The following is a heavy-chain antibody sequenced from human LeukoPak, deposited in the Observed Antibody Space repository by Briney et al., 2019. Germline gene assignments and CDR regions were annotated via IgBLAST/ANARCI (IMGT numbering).Heavy chain of an antibody. CDR2: IYPGDSDT. CDR1: GYSFASYW. V-gene: IGHV5-51*01. Sequence: GESLKISCKGSGYSFASYWIGWVRQMPGKGLEWMGIIYPGDSDTRYSPSFQGQVTISADKSISTAYLQWSSLKASDTAMYYCARPHCGGDCYSLYFQHWGQGTLVTVSS. J-gene: IGHJ1*01. CDR3: ARPHCGGDCYSLYFQH. D-gene: IGHD2-21*02.